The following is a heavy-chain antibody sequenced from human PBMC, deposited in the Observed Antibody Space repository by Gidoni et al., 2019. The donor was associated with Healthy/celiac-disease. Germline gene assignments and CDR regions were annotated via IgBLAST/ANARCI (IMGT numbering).Heavy chain of an antibody. V-gene: IGHV5-10-1*03. J-gene: IGHJ6*02. CDR2: IDPSDSYT. CDR1: GYSFTSYW. Sequence: EVQLVQSGAEVKKPGESLRISCKGSGYSFTSYWISWVRQMPGKGLEWMGRIDPSDSYTNYSPSFQGHVTISADKSISTAYLQWSSLKASDTAMYYCARRPLYDFWSGPGWDYGMDVWGQGTTVTVSS. CDR3: ARRPLYDFWSGPGWDYGMDV. D-gene: IGHD3-3*01.